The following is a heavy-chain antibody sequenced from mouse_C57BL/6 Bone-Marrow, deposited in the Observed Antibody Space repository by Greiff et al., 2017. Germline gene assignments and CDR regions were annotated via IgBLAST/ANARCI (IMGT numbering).Heavy chain of an antibody. CDR1: GYTFTSYW. V-gene: IGHV1-52*01. CDR2: IDPSDSDT. D-gene: IGHD2-1*01. Sequence: VQLQQSGAELVRPGSSVKLSCKASGYTFTSYWMHWVKQRPIQGLEWIGNIDPSDSDTHYNQKFKDKATLTVDKSSSTAYMPLSSMTAEYAACDYCARGGLYYGNYVYFDDWGQGTTLTVSS. CDR3: ARGGLYYGNYVYFDD. J-gene: IGHJ2*01.